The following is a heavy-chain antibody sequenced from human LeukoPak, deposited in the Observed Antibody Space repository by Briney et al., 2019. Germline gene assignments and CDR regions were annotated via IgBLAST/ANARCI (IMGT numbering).Heavy chain of an antibody. CDR2: IKQDGSEK. V-gene: IGHV3-7*04. Sequence: PGRSLRLSCAASGFTFSSYWMSSVRQAPGKGLEWVANIKQDGSEKYYVDSVKGRFTISRDNAKNSLYLQMNSLRAEDTAVYYCARAAPAGTYFDYWGQGTLVTVSS. D-gene: IGHD6-13*01. J-gene: IGHJ4*02. CDR1: GFTFSSYW. CDR3: ARAAPAGTYFDY.